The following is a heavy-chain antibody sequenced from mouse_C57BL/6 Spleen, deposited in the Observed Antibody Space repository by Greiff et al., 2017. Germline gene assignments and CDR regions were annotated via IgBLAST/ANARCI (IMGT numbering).Heavy chain of an antibody. CDR1: GYTFTSYW. V-gene: IGHV1-50*01. Sequence: VQLQQPGAELVKPGASVKLSCKASGYTFTSYWMQWVEQRPGQGLEWIGEIDPSDSYTNYNQKFKGKATLTVDTSSSTAYMQLSSLTSEDSAVYYCASFSITTGALFAYWGQGTLVTVSA. J-gene: IGHJ3*01. D-gene: IGHD1-1*01. CDR2: IDPSDSYT. CDR3: ASFSITTGALFAY.